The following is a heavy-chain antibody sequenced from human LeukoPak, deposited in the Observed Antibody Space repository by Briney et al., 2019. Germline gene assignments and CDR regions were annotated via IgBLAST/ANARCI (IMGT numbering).Heavy chain of an antibody. CDR3: AKVDSPLLYGSGSDFDY. CDR2: ISYDGSNK. CDR1: GFTFSSYA. V-gene: IGHV3-30-3*01. Sequence: QPGRSLRLSCAASGFTFSSYAMHWVRQAPGKGLEWVAVISYDGSNKYYADSVKGRFTISRDNSKNTLYLQMNSLRAEDTAVYYCAKVDSPLLYGSGSDFDYWGQGTLVTVSS. D-gene: IGHD3-10*01. J-gene: IGHJ4*02.